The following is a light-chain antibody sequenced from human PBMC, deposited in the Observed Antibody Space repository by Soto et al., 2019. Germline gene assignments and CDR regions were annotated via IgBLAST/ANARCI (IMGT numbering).Light chain of an antibody. Sequence: ETVLKQQAGNVSLNTGERATLSCRASQSISIIFLAWYQQKPGQAPRLVIYDASNRATGIPARFSGSGSGTDFTLTISSLEPEDFAVYYCQQRSNWLLTFGPGTRLEI. CDR3: QQRSNWLLT. CDR1: QSISIIF. J-gene: IGKJ5*01. V-gene: IGKV3-11*01. CDR2: DAS.